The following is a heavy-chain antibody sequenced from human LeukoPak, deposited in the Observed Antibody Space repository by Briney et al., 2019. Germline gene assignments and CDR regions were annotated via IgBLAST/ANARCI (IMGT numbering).Heavy chain of an antibody. CDR2: INPNTGAT. CDR1: GYTLTGYY. CDR3: ARDRVGSGWPRPYYFEV. D-gene: IGHD6-19*01. V-gene: IGHV1-2*02. Sequence: ASVKVSCKASGYTLTGYYLHWVRQAPGQGLEWMGWINPNTGATHSAQKFQGRITMTRDSSISTAYMNLSRLRSDDTAVYYCARDRVGSGWPRPYYFEVWGQGTLVTVSS. J-gene: IGHJ4*02.